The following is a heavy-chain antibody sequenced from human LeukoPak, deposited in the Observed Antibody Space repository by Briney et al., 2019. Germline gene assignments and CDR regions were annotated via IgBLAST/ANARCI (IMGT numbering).Heavy chain of an antibody. CDR3: ARDTDSLRTRAYYFDY. V-gene: IGHV1-69*06. Sequence: GASVKVSCKASGGTFSSYAISWVRQAPGQGLEWMGGIIPIFGTANYAQKLQGRVTMTSDTSTSTAYMELRSLRSDDTAVYYCARDTDSLRTRAYYFDYWGQGTLVTVSS. CDR2: IIPIFGTA. CDR1: GGTFSSYA. J-gene: IGHJ4*02. D-gene: IGHD1-26*01.